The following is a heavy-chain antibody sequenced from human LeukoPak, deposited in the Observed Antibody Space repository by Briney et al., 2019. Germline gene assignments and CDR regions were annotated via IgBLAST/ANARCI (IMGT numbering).Heavy chain of an antibody. J-gene: IGHJ4*02. CDR3: ARGDDILTGYFRGFDY. Sequence: ASVKVSFTASGYTFTIYGISWVRQAPGQGLEWMGWISAYNGNTNYAQKLQGRVTMTTDTSTSTAYMEPRSLRSDDTAVYYCARGDDILTGYFRGFDYWGQGTLVTVSS. D-gene: IGHD3-9*01. CDR1: GYTFTIYG. CDR2: ISAYNGNT. V-gene: IGHV1-18*01.